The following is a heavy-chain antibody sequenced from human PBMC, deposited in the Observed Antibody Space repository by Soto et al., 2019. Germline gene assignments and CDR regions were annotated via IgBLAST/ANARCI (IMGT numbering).Heavy chain of an antibody. J-gene: IGHJ4*01. CDR2: INGRSNYK. V-gene: IGHV3-21*01. CDR1: GFMFRTDV. D-gene: IGHD1-26*01. Sequence: GGSLRLSYATSGFMFRTDVMNWFRQARWKGLEWVSSINGRSNYKYYANSVRGRFTISRDNAKNSLFLQMSSLTAEDTAVYYCAREDGIAGETSAFDYWGHGTLVTVSS. CDR3: AREDGIAGETSAFDY.